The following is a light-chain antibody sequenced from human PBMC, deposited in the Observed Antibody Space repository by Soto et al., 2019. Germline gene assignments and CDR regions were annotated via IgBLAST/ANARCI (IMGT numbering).Light chain of an antibody. Sequence: EIVLTHSPDTLSLSPGERATLSCRASQSVGNNYLAWYQQRPGQAPRLVIYGASNRATGIPDRFSAWGSGTDFTLTISRLEPEDFAVYYCQQRSNWPREITFGQGTRLEIK. J-gene: IGKJ5*01. V-gene: IGKV3D-20*02. CDR2: GAS. CDR3: QQRSNWPREIT. CDR1: QSVGNNY.